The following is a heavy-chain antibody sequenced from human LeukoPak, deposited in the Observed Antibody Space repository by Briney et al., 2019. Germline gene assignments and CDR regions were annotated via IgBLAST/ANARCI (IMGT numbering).Heavy chain of an antibody. J-gene: IGHJ4*02. V-gene: IGHV3-21*01. Sequence: PGGSLRLSCAASGFTFSNYDMHWVRQARGKGLEWVSAISSSSSYIYYADSIKGRFTISRDNAENSLYLQMNSLRAVDTAVYFCARGEEKATITALDSWGQGTLVTVSS. CDR2: ISSSSSYI. D-gene: IGHD5-24*01. CDR3: ARGEEKATITALDS. CDR1: GFTFSNYD.